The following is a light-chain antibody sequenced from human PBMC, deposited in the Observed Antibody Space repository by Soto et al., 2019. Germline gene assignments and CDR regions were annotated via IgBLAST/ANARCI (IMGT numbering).Light chain of an antibody. J-gene: IGKJ2*01. CDR2: ATS. CDR1: QGISNW. CDR3: QQANSVPYT. V-gene: IGKV1-12*01. Sequence: DIQMTQSPSSVSASVGDRVTITCRASQGISNWLAWSQQKAGKAPKLLIYATSTLQSGVPSRFRGSGSGTEVPLTISSLQPEDVATYYCQQANSVPYTFGQGTKLEL.